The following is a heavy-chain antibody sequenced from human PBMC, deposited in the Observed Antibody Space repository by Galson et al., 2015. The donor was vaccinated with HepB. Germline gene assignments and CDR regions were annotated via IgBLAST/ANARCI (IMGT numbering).Heavy chain of an antibody. J-gene: IGHJ6*02. CDR2: IRGKTNNYAT. Sequence: SLRLSCAASGFTFSGSTMHWVRQASGKGLEWVGRIRGKTNNYATTYTASVNGRFTISRDDSKNTAYLQMNSLKAEDTAVYYCTRRIAAYGMDVWGQGTTVTVSS. CDR1: GFTFSGST. CDR3: TRRIAAYGMDV. D-gene: IGHD6-25*01. V-gene: IGHV3-73*01.